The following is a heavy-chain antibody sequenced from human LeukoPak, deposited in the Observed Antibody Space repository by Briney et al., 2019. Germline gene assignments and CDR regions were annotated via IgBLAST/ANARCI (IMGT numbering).Heavy chain of an antibody. V-gene: IGHV3-7*01. D-gene: IGHD1-14*01. Sequence: GGSLGLSCAASGFIFSTTWMSWVRLAPGKGLEWVANINQDGSEISYVDSVKGRFTIFRDNAKNSLYLQMNSLRAEDTAVYYCAHAYIWGQGTLVTVSS. CDR2: INQDGSEI. CDR1: GFIFSTTW. CDR3: AHAYI. J-gene: IGHJ4*02.